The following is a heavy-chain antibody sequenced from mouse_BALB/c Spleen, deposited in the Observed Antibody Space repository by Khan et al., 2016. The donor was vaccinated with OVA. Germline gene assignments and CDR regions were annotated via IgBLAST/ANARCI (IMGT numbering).Heavy chain of an antibody. V-gene: IGHV5-6-4*01. CDR2: ISSGGSYT. J-gene: IGHJ2*01. Sequence: EVQLVESGGGLVRPGGSLKLSCAASGFSFSSYSMSWVRQTPEKRLELVATISSGGSYTYYPDSVKGRFTISRDNAKNTLYLQMSSLKSEDTAMYYCTRLRGYYGSNPYREDWGQGTTRKVSS. CDR3: TRLRGYYGSNPYRED. CDR1: GFSFSSYS. D-gene: IGHD1-1*01.